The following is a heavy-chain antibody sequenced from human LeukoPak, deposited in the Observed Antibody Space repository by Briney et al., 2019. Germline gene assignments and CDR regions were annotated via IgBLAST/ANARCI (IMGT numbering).Heavy chain of an antibody. Sequence: ASVKVSCKASGYTFTSYYMHWVRQAPGQGLEWMGIINPSGGSTSYAQKFQGRVTITADKSTSTAYMELSSLRSEDTAVYYCARDSSGYGDIWGQGTMVTVSS. CDR2: INPSGGST. CDR3: ARDSSGYGDI. CDR1: GYTFTSYY. J-gene: IGHJ3*02. D-gene: IGHD3-22*01. V-gene: IGHV1-46*01.